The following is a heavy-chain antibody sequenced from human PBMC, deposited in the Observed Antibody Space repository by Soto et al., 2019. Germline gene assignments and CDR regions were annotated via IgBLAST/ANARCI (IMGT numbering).Heavy chain of an antibody. D-gene: IGHD2-21*01. CDR2: INPSGGST. Sequence: GASVKVSCKASGYTFTSYYMHWVRQAPGQGLEWMGIINPSGGSTSYAQKFQGRVTMTRDTSTSTVYMELSSLRSEDTAVYYCARVSTGGAIHKITFDYWGQETLVTVSS. CDR3: ARVSTGGAIHKITFDY. J-gene: IGHJ4*02. CDR1: GYTFTSYY. V-gene: IGHV1-46*01.